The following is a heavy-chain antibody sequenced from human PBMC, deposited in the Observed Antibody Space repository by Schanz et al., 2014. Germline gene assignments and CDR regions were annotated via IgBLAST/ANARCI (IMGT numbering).Heavy chain of an antibody. CDR3: ARDRPSGYALDF. V-gene: IGHV3-33*01. CDR1: GFTFSSYG. D-gene: IGHD5-12*01. CDR2: IWYDGNNK. J-gene: IGHJ4*02. Sequence: QVQLVESGGGVVQPGRSLRLSCAASGFTFSSYGMHWVRQAPGKGLEWVAVIWYDGNNKFYADSVKGRFIISRDNSKNTLDLQMNSLRDEDTALYYCARDRPSGYALDFWGQGTLVTVSS.